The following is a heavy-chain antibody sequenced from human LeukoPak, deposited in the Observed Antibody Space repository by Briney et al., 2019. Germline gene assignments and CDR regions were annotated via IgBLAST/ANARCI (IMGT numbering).Heavy chain of an antibody. CDR3: AVGYDGGCDFWSGYKSFDY. CDR2: ISSSGSTI. V-gene: IGHV3-11*01. J-gene: IGHJ4*02. CDR1: GFTFSDYY. Sequence: MAGGSLRLSCAGSGFTFSDYYMSWIRQAPGKGLEWVSYISSSGSTIYYADSVKGRFTISRDNAKNSLYLQMNSLRAEDTAVYYCAVGYDGGCDFWSGYKSFDYWGQGTLVTVSS. D-gene: IGHD3-3*01.